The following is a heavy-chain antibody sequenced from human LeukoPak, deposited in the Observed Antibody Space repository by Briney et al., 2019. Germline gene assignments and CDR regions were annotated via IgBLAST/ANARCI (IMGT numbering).Heavy chain of an antibody. V-gene: IGHV3-20*04. CDR3: ARFVDFGGFDY. J-gene: IGHJ4*02. CDR2: INWNGDST. CDR1: GFTFDDYG. Sequence: PGGSLRLSCAASGFTFDDYGMTWVRQAPGKGLEWGSSINWNGDSTHYADSVRGRFTISRDNAKNSLYLQMNSLRAEDTAFYYCARFVDFGGFDYWGQETLVTVSS. D-gene: IGHD4-23*01.